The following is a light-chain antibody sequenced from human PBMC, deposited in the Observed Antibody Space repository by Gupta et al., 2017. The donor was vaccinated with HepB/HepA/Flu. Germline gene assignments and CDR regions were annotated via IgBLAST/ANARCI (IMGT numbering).Light chain of an antibody. Sequence: QSVLTQPPSASAAPGQRVTISCSGSTSNIGSNFVSWYQQVPGSAPKLLIYSNNQRPSGVTDRFSGSKSGTSASLAISGLQSDDEADYYCAAWDDSLSGPNWVFGGGTKVTV. CDR2: SNN. CDR3: AAWDDSLSGPNWV. CDR1: TSNIGSNF. J-gene: IGLJ3*02. V-gene: IGLV1-44*01.